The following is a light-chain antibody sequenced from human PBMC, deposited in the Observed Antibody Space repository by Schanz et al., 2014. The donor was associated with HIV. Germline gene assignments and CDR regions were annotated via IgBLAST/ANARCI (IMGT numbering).Light chain of an antibody. CDR2: DAS. CDR3: QYFGNSGGT. V-gene: IGKV3D-15*01. J-gene: IGKJ4*01. CDR1: QSISNN. Sequence: TVMTQSPATLSVSPGERATLSCTASQSISNNLAWYQQKLGQAPRLLIYDASIRATGVPARFSGSGSGTDFTLTISRLEPEDFAVYFCQYFGNSGGTFGGGTKVEIK.